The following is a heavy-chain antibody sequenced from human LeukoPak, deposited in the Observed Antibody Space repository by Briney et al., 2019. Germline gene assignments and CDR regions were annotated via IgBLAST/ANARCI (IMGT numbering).Heavy chain of an antibody. V-gene: IGHV4-59*01. Sequence: SETLSLTCTVSGGSISSYYWSWIRQPPGKGLEWIGYIYYSGSTNYNPSPKSRVTISVDTSKNQFSPKLSSVTAADTAVYYCARAAGVDYDSSGYHDYWGQGTLVTVSS. D-gene: IGHD3-22*01. CDR2: IYYSGST. CDR1: GGSISSYY. CDR3: ARAAGVDYDSSGYHDY. J-gene: IGHJ4*02.